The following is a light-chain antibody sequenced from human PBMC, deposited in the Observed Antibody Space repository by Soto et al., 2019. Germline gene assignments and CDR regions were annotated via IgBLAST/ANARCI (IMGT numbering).Light chain of an antibody. Sequence: DIQMTQSPSTLSASVGDRVTINCRASQSISSWLAWYQQKPGKAPKLLIYDASSLKSGVPSRFSGSGSGTEFTLTISSLQPDDFATYYCQQYNSYWTFGQGTKV. CDR2: DAS. V-gene: IGKV1-5*01. J-gene: IGKJ1*01. CDR3: QQYNSYWT. CDR1: QSISSW.